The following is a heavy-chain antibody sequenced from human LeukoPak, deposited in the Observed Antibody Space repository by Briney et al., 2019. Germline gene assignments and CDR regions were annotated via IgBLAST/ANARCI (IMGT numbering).Heavy chain of an antibody. CDR2: IWYDGSNK. CDR1: GFTFSSYR. CDR3: ARDSTQGAFDI. V-gene: IGHV3-33*01. Sequence: PGGSLTLSCAASGFTFSSYRRHWVRQAPGKGLEWVAVIWYDGSNKYYADSVKGRFTISRDNSKNNLYLQMNSLRAEDTAVYYCARDSTQGAFDIWGQGTMVTVSS. J-gene: IGHJ3*02.